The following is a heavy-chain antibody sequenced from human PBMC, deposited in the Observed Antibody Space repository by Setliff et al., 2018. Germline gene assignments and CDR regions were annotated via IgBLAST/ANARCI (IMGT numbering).Heavy chain of an antibody. V-gene: IGHV4-59*01. D-gene: IGHD3-3*01. CDR2: IYYSGST. CDR1: GGSISSYY. Sequence: SETLSLTCTVSGGSISSYYWSWIRQPPGKGLEWIGYIYYSGSTNYNPSLKSRVTISVDTSENQFSLRLNSVTAADTAVYHCARGKTFFGAFIRAFDIWGQGRMVTVSS. J-gene: IGHJ3*02. CDR3: ARGKTFFGAFIRAFDI.